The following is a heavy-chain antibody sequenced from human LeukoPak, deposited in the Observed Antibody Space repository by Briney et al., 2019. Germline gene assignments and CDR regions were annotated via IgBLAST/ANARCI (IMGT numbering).Heavy chain of an antibody. CDR1: GGSISSSSYY. Sequence: SETLSLTCTVSGGSISSSSYYWGWIRQPPGKGLGWIGSIYYSGSTYYNPSLKSRVTISVDTSKNQFSLKLSSVTAADTAVYYCARHGSGSYYWNYYYYGMDVWGQGTTVTVSS. D-gene: IGHD3-10*01. CDR2: IYYSGST. J-gene: IGHJ6*02. CDR3: ARHGSGSYYWNYYYYGMDV. V-gene: IGHV4-39*01.